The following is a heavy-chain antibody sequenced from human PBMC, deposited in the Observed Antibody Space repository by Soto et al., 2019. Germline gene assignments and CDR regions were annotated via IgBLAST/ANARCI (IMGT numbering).Heavy chain of an antibody. V-gene: IGHV5-51*01. CDR2: IYPGDSDT. CDR1: GYSFTSYW. J-gene: IGHJ4*02. CDR3: AKDMEAIPVAVDY. D-gene: IGHD6-19*01. Sequence: GESLKISCKGSGYSFTSYWIGWVRQMPGKGLEWMGIIYPGDSDTRYSPSFQGQVTISADKSISTAYLQMNSLRAEDTAVYYCAKDMEAIPVAVDYWGQGTLVTVSS.